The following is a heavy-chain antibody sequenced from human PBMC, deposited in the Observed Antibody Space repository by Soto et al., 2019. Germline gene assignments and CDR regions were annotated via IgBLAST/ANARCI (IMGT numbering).Heavy chain of an antibody. J-gene: IGHJ4*02. CDR3: ASAPRSGSSAY. D-gene: IGHD1-26*01. CDR1: GGTFSSYT. V-gene: IGHV1-69*02. CDR2: IIPILGIA. Sequence: QVQLVQSGAEVKKPGSSVKVSCKASGGTFSSYTISWVRQAPGQGLEWMGRIIPILGIANYAQKFQGRVTITPDKATSTAYMELSSLRSEDTAVYYCASAPRSGSSAYWGQGTLVTVSS.